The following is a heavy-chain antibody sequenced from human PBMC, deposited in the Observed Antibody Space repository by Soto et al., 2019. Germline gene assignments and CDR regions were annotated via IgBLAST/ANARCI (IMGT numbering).Heavy chain of an antibody. D-gene: IGHD6-25*01. Sequence: QVQLMQSGAEVKKPGASVRVSCKTSGYSFSNYGVAWVRQAPGQGLEWMGWISGYNENTNSAQHLQDSITMTTDTFMSTAYMELRSLRSDDTAIYYCARDVGGTAAAGSYYFDYWGQGTVVTVSS. J-gene: IGHJ4*02. CDR3: ARDVGGTAAAGSYYFDY. CDR2: ISGYNENT. V-gene: IGHV1-18*01. CDR1: GYSFSNYG.